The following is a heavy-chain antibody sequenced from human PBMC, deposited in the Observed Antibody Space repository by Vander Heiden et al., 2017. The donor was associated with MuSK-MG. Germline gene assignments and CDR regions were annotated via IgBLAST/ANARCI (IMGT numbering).Heavy chain of an antibody. Sequence: EVQLLESGGGLVQPGGSLRLSCAASGFTFRTNAMTLVRQAPGKGLEWVSVITAGGDNTYYTDSVKGRFTISRDNSKNTLYLQMTSLRAEDTAVYYCAKNNWGYSDYWGQGTLVTVSS. V-gene: IGHV3-23*01. D-gene: IGHD7-27*01. CDR3: AKNNWGYSDY. J-gene: IGHJ4*02. CDR2: ITAGGDNT. CDR1: GFTFRTNA.